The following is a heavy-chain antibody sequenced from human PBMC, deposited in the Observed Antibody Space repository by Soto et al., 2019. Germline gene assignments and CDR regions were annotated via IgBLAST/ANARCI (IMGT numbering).Heavy chain of an antibody. J-gene: IGHJ4*02. CDR1: GYSLTSGYY. V-gene: IGHV4-38-2*01. Sequence: SETLSLTCAVSGYSLTSGYYCGWIRQPPGKGLEWIGSIYHSGDTYYNPSLKSRVTISVDTSKNHFSLKLTSVTAADTAVYYCARARIVVAGTIVDYWGQGTMVTVSS. CDR3: ARARIVVAGTIVDY. CDR2: IYHSGDT. D-gene: IGHD6-19*01.